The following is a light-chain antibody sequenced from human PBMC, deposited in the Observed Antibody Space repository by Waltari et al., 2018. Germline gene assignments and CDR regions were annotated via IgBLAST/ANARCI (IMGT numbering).Light chain of an antibody. CDR1: SSDVGRYHS. Sequence: QSALTQPASVSGSPGQSITISCTGTSSDVGRYHSVSWYRQHPGEAPKLMIYDVTNRPSGVSNRFSGSKSGNTASLTISGLQAEDEADYYCSSYTTSSTVVFGGGTKLTVL. CDR2: DVT. J-gene: IGLJ2*01. CDR3: SSYTTSSTVV. V-gene: IGLV2-14*01.